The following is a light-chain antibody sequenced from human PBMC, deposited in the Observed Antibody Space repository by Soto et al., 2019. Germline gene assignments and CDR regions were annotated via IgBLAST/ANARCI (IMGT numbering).Light chain of an antibody. CDR1: QSISTY. CDR3: QQCYSSPRT. J-gene: IGKJ1*01. Sequence: DIQMTQSPSTLSASVGDRVTITCRASQSISTYLNWYQQKLGRAPTLLIYAASSLQSGVPSRFSGGGSGTDFTLTISSLQPDDFAMYFCQQCYSSPRTFGQGTKVEIK. V-gene: IGKV1-39*01. CDR2: AAS.